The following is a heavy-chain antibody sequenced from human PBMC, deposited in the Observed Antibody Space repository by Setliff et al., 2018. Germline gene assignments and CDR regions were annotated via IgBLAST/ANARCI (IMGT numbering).Heavy chain of an antibody. CDR2: IITNTGKT. V-gene: IGHV1-18*01. CDR3: VRFGGSCSSSSCYASDL. J-gene: IGHJ3*01. D-gene: IGHD2-2*01. CDR1: GYTFTNYG. Sequence: ASVKVSCKASGYTFTNYGFTWVRQAPGRGLEWMGMIITNTGKTSYPKKFQGRVTMTTDTYTGTGYMELRSLTSDDTAVYFCVRFGGSCSSSSCYASDLWGQGTMVTVSS.